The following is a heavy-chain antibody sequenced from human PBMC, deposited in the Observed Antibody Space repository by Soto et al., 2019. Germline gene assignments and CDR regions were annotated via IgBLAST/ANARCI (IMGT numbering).Heavy chain of an antibody. CDR3: ARYVVVPAAPLVTYYYYYYMDV. D-gene: IGHD2-2*01. J-gene: IGHJ6*03. Sequence: GGSLRLSCAASGFTFSSYSMNWVRQAPGKGLEWVSSISSSSSYIYYADSVKGRFTISRDNAKNSLYLQMNSLRAEDTAVYYCARYVVVPAAPLVTYYYYYYMDVWGKGTTVTVSS. V-gene: IGHV3-21*01. CDR2: ISSSSSYI. CDR1: GFTFSSYS.